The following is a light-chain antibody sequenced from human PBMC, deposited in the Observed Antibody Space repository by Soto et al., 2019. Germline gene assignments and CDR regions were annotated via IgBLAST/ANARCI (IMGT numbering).Light chain of an antibody. V-gene: IGKV3-15*01. CDR2: GAS. J-gene: IGKJ1*01. CDR1: ENVNNN. Sequence: ERVMTQAPGTLSVSPGESATLSCRASENVNNNLAWYQQKPGQAPRLLVYGASTPAPGVPGRFSGSGSGTEFTLTISRLQSEDFAVYYCQQYNNWRRTFGQGTRWIS. CDR3: QQYNNWRRT.